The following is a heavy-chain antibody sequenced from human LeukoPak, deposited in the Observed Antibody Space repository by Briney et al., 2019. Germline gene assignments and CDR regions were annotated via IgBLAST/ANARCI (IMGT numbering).Heavy chain of an antibody. CDR2: MYSGGST. D-gene: IGHD3-9*01. V-gene: IGHV3-53*01. CDR1: GFTVSSNY. Sequence: PGGSLRPSCAASGFTVSSNYMSWVRQAPGKGLEWVSVMYSGGSTYYPDSVRGRFTISRDSSKNTLYLRMNSLRAEDTAVYYCARGPYFPPGAFDIWGQGTMVTVSS. J-gene: IGHJ3*02. CDR3: ARGPYFPPGAFDI.